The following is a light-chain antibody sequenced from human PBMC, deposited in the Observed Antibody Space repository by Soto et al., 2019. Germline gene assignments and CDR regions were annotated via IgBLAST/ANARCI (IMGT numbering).Light chain of an antibody. Sequence: QSVLTQPASVSGSPGQSITISCTGTSSDVGGYNYVSWYQQHPGKAPKLMIYDVSYRPSGVSDRFSGSKSGNTASLTISGLQSEDEADYYCDSYTSCSSYVFGTGTKLTVL. J-gene: IGLJ1*01. V-gene: IGLV2-14*01. CDR1: SSDVGGYNY. CDR2: DVS. CDR3: DSYTSCSSYV.